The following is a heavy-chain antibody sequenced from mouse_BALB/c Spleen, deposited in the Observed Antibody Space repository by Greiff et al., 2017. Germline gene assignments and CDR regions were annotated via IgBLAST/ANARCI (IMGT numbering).Heavy chain of an antibody. CDR1: GYAFTNYL. J-gene: IGHJ4*01. CDR2: INPGSGGT. Sequence: VKLMESGAELVRPGTSVKVSCKASGYAFTNYLIEWVKQRPGQGLEWIGVINPGSGGTNYNEKFKGKATLTADKSSSTAYMQLSSLTSDDSAVYFCARGRAYAMDYWGQGTSVTVSS. V-gene: IGHV1-54*01. CDR3: ARGRAYAMDY. D-gene: IGHD3-3*01.